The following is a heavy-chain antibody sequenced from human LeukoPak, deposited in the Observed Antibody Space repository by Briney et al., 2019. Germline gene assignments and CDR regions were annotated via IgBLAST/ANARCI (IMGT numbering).Heavy chain of an antibody. CDR1: GYSISSGYY. J-gene: IGHJ4*02. CDR3: ARMRNLKYCSGGSCYPKPEFDY. D-gene: IGHD2-15*01. Sequence: SETLSLTCTVSGYSISSGYYWGWIRQPPGKGLEWIGSIYHSGSTYYNPSLKSRVTISVDTSKNQFSLKLSSVTAADTAVYYCARMRNLKYCSGGSCYPKPEFDYWGQGTLVTVSS. CDR2: IYHSGST. V-gene: IGHV4-38-2*02.